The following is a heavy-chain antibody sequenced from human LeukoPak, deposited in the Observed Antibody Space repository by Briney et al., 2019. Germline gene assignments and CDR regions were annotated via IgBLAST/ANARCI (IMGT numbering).Heavy chain of an antibody. CDR2: IYPGDSDT. D-gene: IGHD2-15*01. CDR3: ARLPRSRYCSGGSCYSKAGFDP. CDR1: GYIFTSYW. V-gene: IGHV5-51*01. Sequence: GASLKISCKCSGYIFTSYWIGWVRQMPGKGLEGMGIIYPGDSDTRYRPSFQAQATIPADKTISTAYLQWSSLKASATAMYYCARLPRSRYCSGGSCYSKAGFDPWGQGTLVTVSS. J-gene: IGHJ5*02.